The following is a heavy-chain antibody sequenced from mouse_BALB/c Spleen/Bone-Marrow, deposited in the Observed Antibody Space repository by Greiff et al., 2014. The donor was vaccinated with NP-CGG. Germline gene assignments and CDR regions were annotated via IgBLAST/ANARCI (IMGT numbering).Heavy chain of an antibody. V-gene: IGHV1S41*01. D-gene: IGHD2-3*01. Sequence: DLVKPGASVKLSCKASGYTFTNFWINWIKQRPGQGLEWIGRLAPGTGTTYYNEMFKGKATLTVDTSSSTAYIQLSSLSSEDSAVYFCARYDYAMDYWGQGTSVTVSS. J-gene: IGHJ4*01. CDR3: ARYDYAMDY. CDR2: LAPGTGTT. CDR1: GYTFTNFW.